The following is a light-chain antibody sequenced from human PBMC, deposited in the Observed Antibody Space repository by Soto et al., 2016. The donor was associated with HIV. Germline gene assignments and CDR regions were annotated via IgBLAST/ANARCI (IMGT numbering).Light chain of an antibody. CDR1: VLPKQY. CDR3: QTADSSGSYV. J-gene: IGLJ1*01. Sequence: SYELTQPPAVSVSPGQTARITCSGDVLPKQYAHWYQQKPGQAPLLVIYKDIERPSGIPERFSGSSSGTRVTLTISGVQAEDEADYYCQTADSSGSYVLGTGTKVTVL. V-gene: IGLV3-25*03. CDR2: KDI.